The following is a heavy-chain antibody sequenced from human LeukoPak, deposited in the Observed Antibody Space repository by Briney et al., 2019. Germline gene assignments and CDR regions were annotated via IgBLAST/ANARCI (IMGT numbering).Heavy chain of an antibody. Sequence: ASVKVSCKASGYTFTSYDINWVRQATGQGLEWMGWMNPNSGNTGYAQKFQGRVTMTRNTSISTAYMEPSSLRSEDTAVYYCARRRKVTMIGSGAFDIWGQGTMVTVSS. J-gene: IGHJ3*02. CDR2: MNPNSGNT. D-gene: IGHD3-22*01. V-gene: IGHV1-8*01. CDR3: ARRRKVTMIGSGAFDI. CDR1: GYTFTSYD.